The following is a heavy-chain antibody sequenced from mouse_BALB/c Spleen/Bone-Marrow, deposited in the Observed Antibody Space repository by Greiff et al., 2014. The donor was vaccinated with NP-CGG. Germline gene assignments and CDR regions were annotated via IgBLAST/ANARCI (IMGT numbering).Heavy chain of an antibody. CDR3: ARSGERYGAMDY. CDR2: ISDGGTYT. V-gene: IGHV5-4*02. Sequence: VQLKGSGGDLGKPGGSLKLSCAASGFTFSDFYMFWFRQTPEKRLEWVATISDGGTYTYYPDSVKGRFTISRDNAKNNLYLQMSSLKSEDTAMYYCARSGERYGAMDYWGQGTSVTVSS. D-gene: IGHD1-1*02. CDR1: GFTFSDFY. J-gene: IGHJ4*01.